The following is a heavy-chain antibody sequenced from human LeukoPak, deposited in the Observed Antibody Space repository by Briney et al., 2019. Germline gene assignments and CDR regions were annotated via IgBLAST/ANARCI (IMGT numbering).Heavy chain of an antibody. V-gene: IGHV3-30-3*01. CDR1: GFTFSSYA. Sequence: GGSLRLSCAASGFTFSSYAMHWVRQAPSKGLEWVAAISYDGSNKYYADSVKGRFTISRDNSKNTLYLQMNSLRAEDTAVYYCARDNYDFWSGYYTLDYWGQGTLVTVSS. D-gene: IGHD3-3*01. CDR2: ISYDGSNK. J-gene: IGHJ4*02. CDR3: ARDNYDFWSGYYTLDY.